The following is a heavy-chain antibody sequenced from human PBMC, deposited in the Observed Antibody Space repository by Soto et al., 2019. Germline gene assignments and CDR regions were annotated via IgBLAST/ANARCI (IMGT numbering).Heavy chain of an antibody. CDR2: ISKSDYT. V-gene: IGHV3-21*01. CDR3: AREDSIIIPAVSDF. Sequence: GGSLRLSCTVSGFAFNNYGINWVRQAPGKGLEWVSSISKSDYTYYSDSVKGRFAISRDNAKSSVSLQMNTLRVEDTAVYYCAREDSIIIPAVSDFWGQGTLVTVSA. J-gene: IGHJ4*02. D-gene: IGHD2-2*01. CDR1: GFAFNNYG.